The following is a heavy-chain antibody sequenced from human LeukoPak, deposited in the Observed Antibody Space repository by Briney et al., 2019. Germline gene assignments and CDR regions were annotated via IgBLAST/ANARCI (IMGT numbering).Heavy chain of an antibody. CDR3: ARDRGTVPLYYYYYYMDV. CDR2: INWNGGST. J-gene: IGHJ6*03. D-gene: IGHD4-17*01. Sequence: GGSLRLSCAASGFTFDDYGMSWVRQAPGKGLEWVSGINWNGGSTGYADSVKGRFTISRDNAKNSLYLQMNSLRAEDTALYYCARDRGTVPLYYYYYYMDVWGKGTTVTVSS. V-gene: IGHV3-20*04. CDR1: GFTFDDYG.